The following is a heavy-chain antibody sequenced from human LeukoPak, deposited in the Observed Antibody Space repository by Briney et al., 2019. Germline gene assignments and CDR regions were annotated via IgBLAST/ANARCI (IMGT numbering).Heavy chain of an antibody. CDR3: ARGRYCNADICSGGDAFGI. CDR1: GGSINNY. CDR2: IYTRGST. V-gene: IGHV4-4*07. D-gene: IGHD2/OR15-2a*01. J-gene: IGHJ3*02. Sequence: SETLSLTCTVSGGSINNYWSWIRQPAGKGLEWIGRIYTRGSTNYNPSLKSRVTMSVDTSKNQFSLKLSSVTAADTAVYYCARGRYCNADICSGGDAFGIWGQGTMVSVSS.